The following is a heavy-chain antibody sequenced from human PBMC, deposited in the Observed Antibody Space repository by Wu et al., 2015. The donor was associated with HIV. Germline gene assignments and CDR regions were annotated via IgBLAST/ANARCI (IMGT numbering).Heavy chain of an antibody. Sequence: QVQLAQSGAEVKKPGSSVRVSCKASGGTFSSYTFNWVRQAPGQGLEWMGRIIPISGTTDYAQKFQGRITITADESTRTTYMELSSLRYEDTAVYFCARELLWGRGTSWGQGTRVTVSS. CDR2: IIPISGTT. V-gene: IGHV1-69*15. J-gene: IGHJ4*02. CDR3: ARELLWGRGTS. D-gene: IGHD2-21*01. CDR1: GGTFSSYT.